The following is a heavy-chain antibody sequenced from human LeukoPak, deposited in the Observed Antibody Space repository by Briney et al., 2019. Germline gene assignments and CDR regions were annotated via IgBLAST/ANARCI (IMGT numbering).Heavy chain of an antibody. D-gene: IGHD1-26*01. V-gene: IGHV3-30*18. Sequence: GGSLRLSCAASGFTFSSYGMHWVRQAPGKGLEWVAVISYDGSNKYYADSVKGRFTVSRDNSKNTLYLQMNSLRAEDTAVYYCAKVGLVGALDYWGQGTLVTVSS. CDR1: GFTFSSYG. CDR2: ISYDGSNK. CDR3: AKVGLVGALDY. J-gene: IGHJ4*02.